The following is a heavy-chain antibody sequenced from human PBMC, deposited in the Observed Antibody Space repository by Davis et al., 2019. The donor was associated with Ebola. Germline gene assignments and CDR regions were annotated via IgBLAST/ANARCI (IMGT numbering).Heavy chain of an antibody. Sequence: ASVKVSCNASASSFTCYGISWVRQAPGQGLEWMGRINPNSGGTNYAQKFQGRVTLTRDTSISTAYMELSRLTSDDTAVYYCARGVGAGASRMDVWGQGTTVTVSS. J-gene: IGHJ6*02. CDR2: INPNSGGT. CDR3: ARGVGAGASRMDV. V-gene: IGHV1-2*06. D-gene: IGHD1-26*01. CDR1: ASSFTCYG.